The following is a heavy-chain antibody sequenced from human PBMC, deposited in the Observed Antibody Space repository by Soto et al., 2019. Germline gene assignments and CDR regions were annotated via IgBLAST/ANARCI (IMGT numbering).Heavy chain of an antibody. V-gene: IGHV1-8*01. Sequence: ASVKVSCKASGYTFTSYDINWVRQATGQGLEWMGWMNPNSGNTGYAQKFQGRVTMTRNTSISTAYMELSSLRSEDTAVYYCARGYSEVVNYYYYYMDVWGKGTTVTVSS. J-gene: IGHJ6*03. CDR2: MNPNSGNT. CDR3: ARGYSEVVNYYYYYMDV. D-gene: IGHD3-22*01. CDR1: GYTFTSYD.